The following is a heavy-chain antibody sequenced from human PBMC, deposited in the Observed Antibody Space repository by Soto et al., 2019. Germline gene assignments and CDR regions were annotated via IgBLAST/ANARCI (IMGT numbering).Heavy chain of an antibody. V-gene: IGHV3-13*01. CDR3: ARGIREDAFDI. D-gene: IGHD3-10*01. CDR2: IGTAGDT. J-gene: IGHJ3*02. Sequence: PGGSLRLSCAASGSTFSSYDMHWVRQATGKGLEWVSAIGTAGDTYYPGSVKGRFTISRENAKNSLYLQMNSLRAGDTAVYYCARGIREDAFDIWGQGTMVTVSS. CDR1: GSTFSSYD.